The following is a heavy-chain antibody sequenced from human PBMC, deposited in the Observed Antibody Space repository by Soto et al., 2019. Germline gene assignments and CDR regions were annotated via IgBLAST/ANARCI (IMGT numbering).Heavy chain of an antibody. V-gene: IGHV4-30-4*01. D-gene: IGHD2-2*01. CDR2: IYYGGNT. Sequence: SETLSLTCTVSGGSISSGGSYWGWIRQPPGKGLEWIGYIYYGGNTTLNPSLRSRVTLAVDTSKNQFALSLSSVAAADTAVYYWVRYCSTTISHFDYWSQGTLVTVSS. CDR3: VRYCSTTISHFDY. J-gene: IGHJ4*02. CDR1: GGSISSGGSY.